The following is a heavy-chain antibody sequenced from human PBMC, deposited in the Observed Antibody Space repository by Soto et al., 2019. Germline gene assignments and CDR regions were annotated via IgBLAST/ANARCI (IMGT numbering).Heavy chain of an antibody. V-gene: IGHV1-3*01. D-gene: IGHD6-13*01. CDR3: ARDSPPSDYWGQGTLVTVSSGKALPGESLKISCKGSFSSNWGAPFDC. Sequence: GASVKVSSKASGYTFTSYAMHWVRQAPGQRLEWMGWINAGNGNRKYSQKFQGRVTITRDTSASTAYMELSSLRSEDTAVYYCARDSPPSDYWGQGTLVTVSSGKALPGESLKISCKGSFSSNWGAPFDCWGQGTLVTVSS. CDR1: GYTFTSYA. J-gene: IGHJ4*02. CDR2: INAGNGNR.